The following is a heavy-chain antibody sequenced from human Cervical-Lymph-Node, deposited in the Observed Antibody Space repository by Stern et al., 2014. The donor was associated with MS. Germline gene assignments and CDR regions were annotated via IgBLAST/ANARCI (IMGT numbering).Heavy chain of an antibody. CDR1: GFTFDDCA. D-gene: IGHD3-16*02. J-gene: IGHJ4*02. V-gene: IGHV3-9*01. CDR2: ISWNSNNI. Sequence: QLVESGGGSVQPGRSLRLSCAASGFTFDDCAMHWVRHAPGKGLEWGSGISWNSNNIGYADSVRGRFTISRDNAKNSLYLQMNGLRPEDTALYYCAKDISERHYYFDSWGEGTLVTVSS. CDR3: AKDISERHYYFDS.